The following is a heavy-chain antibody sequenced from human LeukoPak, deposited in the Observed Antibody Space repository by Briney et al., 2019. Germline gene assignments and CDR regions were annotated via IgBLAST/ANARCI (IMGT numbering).Heavy chain of an antibody. CDR2: ISNSGSTI. J-gene: IGHJ4*02. Sequence: PGGSLRLSCAASGFTFSSYEMNWVRQAPGKGLEWVSYISNSGSTIYYADSVKGRFTISRDNAKNSLYLQMNSLRAEDTAVYYCARGHDYGGHFDYWSQGTLVTVSS. V-gene: IGHV3-48*03. CDR3: ARGHDYGGHFDY. D-gene: IGHD4/OR15-4a*01. CDR1: GFTFSSYE.